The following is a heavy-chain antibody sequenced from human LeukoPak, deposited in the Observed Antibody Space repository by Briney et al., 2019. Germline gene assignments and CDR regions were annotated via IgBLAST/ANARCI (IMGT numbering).Heavy chain of an antibody. D-gene: IGHD6-6*01. V-gene: IGHV4-30-2*01. Sequence: SETLSLTCAVSGGSISSGGYSWSWIRQPPGKGLEWIGYIYHSGSTYYNPSLKSRVTISVDRSKNQFSLKLSSVTAADTAVYYCARGGAARPRAAGFDPWGQGTLVTASS. J-gene: IGHJ5*02. CDR3: ARGGAARPRAAGFDP. CDR1: GGSISSGGYS. CDR2: IYHSGST.